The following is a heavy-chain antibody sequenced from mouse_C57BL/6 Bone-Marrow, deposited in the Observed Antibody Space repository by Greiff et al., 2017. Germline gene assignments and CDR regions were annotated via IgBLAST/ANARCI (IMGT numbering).Heavy chain of an antibody. CDR1: GYTFTDYY. Sequence: EVQLQQSGPVLVKPGASVKMSFKASGYTFTDYYLNWVKQSHGTSLAWIGVINPYNGGPSYNQKFKGKATLTVDTSSSTAYMELNSLTSEDSAVYYCARDYDYDGAWFAYWGQGTLVTVSA. CDR2: INPYNGGP. V-gene: IGHV1-19*01. CDR3: ARDYDYDGAWFAY. J-gene: IGHJ3*01. D-gene: IGHD2-4*01.